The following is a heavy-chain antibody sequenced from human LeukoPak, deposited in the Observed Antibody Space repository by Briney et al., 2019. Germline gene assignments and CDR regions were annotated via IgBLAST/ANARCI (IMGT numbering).Heavy chain of an antibody. CDR1: GFTFSTYA. CDR2: ISGSAGST. J-gene: IGHJ4*02. D-gene: IGHD1-26*01. Sequence: GGSLRLSRTASGFTFSTYAMSWVRQAPGKGLEWVSAISGSAGSTYYADSVKGRFTISRDNFKHTLYLQMNSLRAEDTAVYYCAKEAIMWELLGGWSRNFDYWGQGTLVTVSS. V-gene: IGHV3-23*01. CDR3: AKEAIMWELLGGWSRNFDY.